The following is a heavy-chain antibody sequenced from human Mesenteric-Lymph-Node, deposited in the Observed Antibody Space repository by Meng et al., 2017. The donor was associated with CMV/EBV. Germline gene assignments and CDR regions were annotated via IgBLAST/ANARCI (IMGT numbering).Heavy chain of an antibody. CDR3: ASVGQRYSNWFDP. CDR1: GGSISSYY. J-gene: IGHJ5*02. V-gene: IGHV4-59*04. CDR2: IYHSGSA. D-gene: IGHD3-10*01. Sequence: SETLSLTCTVSGGSISSYYWSWIRQPPGKGLGWIGSIYHSGSAYYNPSLKGRVTISVDTSKTQFSLTLSSVAAAATAVYYCASVGQRYSNWFDPWGQGTLVTVSS.